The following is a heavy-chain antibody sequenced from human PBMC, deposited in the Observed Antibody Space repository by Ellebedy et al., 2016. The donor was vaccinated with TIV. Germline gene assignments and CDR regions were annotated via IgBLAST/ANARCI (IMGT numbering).Heavy chain of an antibody. V-gene: IGHV1-69*13. D-gene: IGHD6-19*01. CDR3: ARDEGWDSSGWYYFDY. CDR2: IIPIFDSA. CDR1: GGTFSSYV. J-gene: IGHJ4*02. Sequence: SVKVSXXASGGTFSSYVISWVRQAPGQGLEWMGGIIPIFDSANYAQKFQGRVTITADESTSTAYMELSRLGSDDTAVYYCARDEGWDSSGWYYFDYWGQGTLVTVSS.